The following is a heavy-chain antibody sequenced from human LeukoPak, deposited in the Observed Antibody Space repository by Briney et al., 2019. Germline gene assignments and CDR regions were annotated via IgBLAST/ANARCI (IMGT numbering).Heavy chain of an antibody. J-gene: IGHJ4*02. V-gene: IGHV1-46*01. Sequence: ASVKVSCKASGYTFTSYYMHWVRQPPGQGLEWMEIINPSGGSTSYAQKFQGRVTMTRDTSTSTVYMELSSLRSEDTAVYYCAREGGEWLVTDYWGQGTLVTVSS. CDR1: GYTFTSYY. CDR3: AREGGEWLVTDY. CDR2: INPSGGST. D-gene: IGHD6-19*01.